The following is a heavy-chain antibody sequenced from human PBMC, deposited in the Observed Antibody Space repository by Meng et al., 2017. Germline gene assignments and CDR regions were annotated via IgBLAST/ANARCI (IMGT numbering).Heavy chain of an antibody. D-gene: IGHD6-6*01. J-gene: IGHJ4*02. CDR3: ARLESIAARQRAVYYFDY. CDR1: GGSIASSNG. CDR2: IYHGGST. Sequence: QVPLLVRGPGLWSLSGTLALPCVVSGGSIASSNGWCWIRQPPGKGPAGIGEIYHGGSTNYNPSLKSRVTISVVKSKNQFSLKLSSVNAADTAVYYCARLESIAARQRAVYYFDYWGQGTLVTVSS. V-gene: IGHV4-4*02.